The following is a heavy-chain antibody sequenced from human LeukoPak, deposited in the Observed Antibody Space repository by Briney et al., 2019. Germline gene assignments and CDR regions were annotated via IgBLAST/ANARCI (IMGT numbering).Heavy chain of an antibody. CDR3: ARDRLGVVNEFDY. CDR1: GGTFGSYA. Sequence: SVKVSCRASGGTFGSYAISWVRQAPGQGLEWMGGIIPIFGTANYAQKFQGRVTITADESTSTAYMELSSLRSEDTAVYYCARDRLGVVNEFDYWGQGTLVTVSS. CDR2: IIPIFGTA. D-gene: IGHD3-3*01. J-gene: IGHJ4*02. V-gene: IGHV1-69*13.